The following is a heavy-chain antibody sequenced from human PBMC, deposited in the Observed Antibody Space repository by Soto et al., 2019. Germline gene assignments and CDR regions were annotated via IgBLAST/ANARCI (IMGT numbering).Heavy chain of an antibody. CDR2: ISSDGSYK. V-gene: IGHV3-30*18. CDR3: AKPPPVAGYNHFDS. D-gene: IGHD6-19*01. J-gene: IGHJ4*02. Sequence: GGSLRLSCQASGFTFSSNAMHWVRQAPGKGLEWVAFISSDGSYKFFADSVKGRFTISRDNSKNTLFLEMNNLGAEDTALYFCAKPPPVAGYNHFDSWGRGALVTVSS. CDR1: GFTFSSNA.